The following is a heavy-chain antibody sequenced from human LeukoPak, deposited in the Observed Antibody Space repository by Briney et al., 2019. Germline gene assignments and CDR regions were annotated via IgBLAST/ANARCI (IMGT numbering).Heavy chain of an antibody. V-gene: IGHV3-66*01. D-gene: IGHD1-20*01. CDR1: GFTVSSNY. J-gene: IGHJ6*02. CDR3: ARDGNWNNHYYYGMDV. Sequence: PGGSLRLSCAASGFTVSSNYMSWVRQAPGKGLEWVSVIYSGGSTYYADSVKGRFTISRDNSKNTLYLQMNSLRAGDTAVYYCARDGNWNNHYYYGMDVWGQGTTVTVSS. CDR2: IYSGGST.